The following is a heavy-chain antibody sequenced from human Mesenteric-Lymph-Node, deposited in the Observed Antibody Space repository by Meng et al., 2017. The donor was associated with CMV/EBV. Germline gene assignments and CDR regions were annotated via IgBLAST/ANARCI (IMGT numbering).Heavy chain of an antibody. D-gene: IGHD2-15*01. CDR1: GGSFSGYC. CDR2: INHSGST. V-gene: IGHV4-34*01. Sequence: AVYGGSFSGYCWSWIRQPPGKGLEWIGEINHSGSTKYNPSLKSRVTISVDTSENHFSLKLSSVTAADTAVYYCARCSGGSYYNPLAFWGQGTLVTVSS. J-gene: IGHJ4*02. CDR3: ARCSGGSYYNPLAF.